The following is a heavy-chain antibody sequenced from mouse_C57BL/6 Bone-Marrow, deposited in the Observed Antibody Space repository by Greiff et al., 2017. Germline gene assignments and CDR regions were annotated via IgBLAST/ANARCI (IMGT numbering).Heavy chain of an antibody. CDR3: AREWLGFAY. D-gene: IGHD3-3*01. J-gene: IGHJ3*01. Sequence: EVQLVESGPGLVKPSQSLSLTCSVTGYSITSGYYWNWIRQFPGNKLEWMGYISYDGSNNYNPSLKNRISITRDTSKNQFFLKLNSVTTEDTATYYCAREWLGFAYWGQGTLVTVSA. CDR2: ISYDGSN. V-gene: IGHV3-6*01. CDR1: GYSITSGYY.